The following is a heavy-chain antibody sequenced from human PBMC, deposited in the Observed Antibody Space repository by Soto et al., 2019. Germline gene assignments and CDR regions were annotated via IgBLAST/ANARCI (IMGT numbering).Heavy chain of an antibody. CDR2: ISSSSSYI. CDR3: ARDGCTNGVCFYYYYHYMDV. V-gene: IGHV3-21*01. J-gene: IGHJ6*03. CDR1: GFTFSSYS. Sequence: EVQLVESGGGLVKPGGSLRLSCAASGFTFSSYSMNWVRQAPGKGLEWVSSISSSSSYIYYADSVKGRFTISRDNAKNSLYLQMNSLRAEDTAVYYCARDGCTNGVCFYYYYHYMDVWGKGTTVTVSS. D-gene: IGHD2-8*01.